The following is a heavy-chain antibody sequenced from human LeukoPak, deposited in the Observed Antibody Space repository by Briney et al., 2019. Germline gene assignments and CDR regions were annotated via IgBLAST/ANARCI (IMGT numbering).Heavy chain of an antibody. D-gene: IGHD6-19*01. J-gene: IGHJ5*02. V-gene: IGHV3-23*01. CDR2: ISGSGGST. Sequence: PGGSLGLSCAASGFTFSSYAMSWVRQAPGKGLEWVSAISGSGGSTYYADSVKGRFTTSRDNSKNTLYLQMNSLRAEDTAVYYCARPQQWLVLRDWFDPWGQGTLVTVSS. CDR3: ARPQQWLVLRDWFDP. CDR1: GFTFSSYA.